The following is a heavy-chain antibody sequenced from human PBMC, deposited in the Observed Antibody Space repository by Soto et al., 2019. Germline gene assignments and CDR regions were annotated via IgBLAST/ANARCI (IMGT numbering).Heavy chain of an antibody. CDR1: GYTFTSYD. D-gene: IGHD3-10*01. CDR3: ARGINYYDSGDDAFDI. V-gene: IGHV1-8*01. J-gene: IGHJ3*02. CDR2: MNPNSGNT. Sequence: QVQLVQSGAEVKKPGASVKVSCKASGYTFTSYDINWVRQATGQGLVWMGWMNPNSGNTGYAQKFQGRVTMTRNTSITTAYMDLSSLRSEDTAVYYCARGINYYDSGDDAFDIWGQGTMVTVSS.